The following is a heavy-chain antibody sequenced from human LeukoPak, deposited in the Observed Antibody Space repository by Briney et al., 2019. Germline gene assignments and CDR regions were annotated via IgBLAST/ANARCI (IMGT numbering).Heavy chain of an antibody. D-gene: IGHD1-26*01. CDR2: ISLSGYT. CDR3: SRESGPYSPFGH. V-gene: IGHV4-4*02. CDR1: GGSITTTNY. J-gene: IGHJ4*02. Sequence: SETLSLTCGVCGGSITTTNYWSWVRLSPGRGLEWIGEISLSGYTGFNPSLRGRVTMSLDESKNHLSLTLTSVTAADTAIYYCSRESGPYSPFGHWGQGILVIVTT.